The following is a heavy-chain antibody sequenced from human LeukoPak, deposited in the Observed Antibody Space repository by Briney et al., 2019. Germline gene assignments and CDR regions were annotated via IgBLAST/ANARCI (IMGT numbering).Heavy chain of an antibody. CDR3: ARSSYSSSSSV. D-gene: IGHD6-6*01. Sequence: GGSLRLSCAVSGFTFSGFWMSWSRQAPGKGLEWVASINSDGSEGYYADVVKGRFTISRDNAKNPLYLQIYSLRAEDTAVYYCARSSYSSSSSVWGQGTMVTVSS. J-gene: IGHJ3*01. CDR2: INSDGSEG. CDR1: GFTFSGFW. V-gene: IGHV3-7*03.